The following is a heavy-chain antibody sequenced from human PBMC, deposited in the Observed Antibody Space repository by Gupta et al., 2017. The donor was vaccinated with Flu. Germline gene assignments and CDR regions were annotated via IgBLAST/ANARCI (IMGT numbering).Heavy chain of an antibody. D-gene: IGHD5-12*01. CDR3: ARPIFQFSGHDWGDF. J-gene: IGHJ4*02. V-gene: IGHV1-2*02. Sequence: QVQLVQSGAEVKKPGASVRVSCKASGYSFTQYYIHWVRQAPGQGLEWVGWMNPDNGVTDYAQKFRGRVTLTRDTSISTAYMELSGLTSDDTAVYYCARPIFQFSGHDWGDFWGRGTLVTVSS. CDR1: GYSFTQYY. CDR2: MNPDNGVT.